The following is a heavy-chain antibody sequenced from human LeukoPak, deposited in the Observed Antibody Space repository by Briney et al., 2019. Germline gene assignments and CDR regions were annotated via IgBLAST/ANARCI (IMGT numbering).Heavy chain of an antibody. CDR1: GGSISGYY. CDR2: INHSGST. J-gene: IGHJ4*02. V-gene: IGHV4-34*01. Sequence: PSETLSLTCTVSGGSISGYYWGWIRQPPGKGLEWIGEINHSGSTNYNPSLKSRITISVDTSKNQFSLKLSSVTAADTAAYYCARDQYYYDSSGYYRFDYWGQGTLVTVSS. CDR3: ARDQYYYDSSGYYRFDY. D-gene: IGHD3-22*01.